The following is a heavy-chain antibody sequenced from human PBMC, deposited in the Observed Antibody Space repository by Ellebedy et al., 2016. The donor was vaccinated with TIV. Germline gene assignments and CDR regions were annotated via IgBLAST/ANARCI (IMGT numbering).Heavy chain of an antibody. Sequence: GGSLRLSCAASGFTFSTSVMHWVRQAPGKGLEWVSAIAGGGDKTYYADSVKGRFVISRDNSKNTVHLQMNSLTAEDTAMYFCARKMDVFDSWGQGTQVTVSS. CDR2: IAGGGDKT. D-gene: IGHD2-8*01. V-gene: IGHV3-23*01. CDR3: ARKMDVFDS. CDR1: GFTFSTSV. J-gene: IGHJ5*01.